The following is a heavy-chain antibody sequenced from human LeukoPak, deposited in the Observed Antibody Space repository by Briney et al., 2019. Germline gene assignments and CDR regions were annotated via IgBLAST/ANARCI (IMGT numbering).Heavy chain of an antibody. CDR1: GYTFTSYA. CDR3: AREARIAVAGIGYWFDP. V-gene: IGHV7-4-1*02. D-gene: IGHD6-19*01. Sequence: ASVKVSCKASGYTFTSYAMNWVRQAPGQGLEWMGWINTNTGNPTYAQGFTGRFVFSLDTSVSTAYLQISSLKAEDTAVYYCAREARIAVAGIGYWFDPWGQGTLVTVSS. J-gene: IGHJ5*02. CDR2: INTNTGNP.